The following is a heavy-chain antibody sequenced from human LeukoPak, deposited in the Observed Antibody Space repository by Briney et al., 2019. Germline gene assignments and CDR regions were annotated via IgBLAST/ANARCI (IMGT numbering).Heavy chain of an antibody. J-gene: IGHJ4*02. CDR2: ISDSGGNT. D-gene: IGHD3-10*01. V-gene: IGHV3-23*01. CDR1: GFTFSNYA. CDR3: AKDTYGSGSYGYFGY. Sequence: GGSLRLSCAASGFTFSNYAMTWVRQAPGRGLEWVSEISDSGGNTYYADSVKGRFTISRDNSKNTLYLEMNSLRAEDTAIYHCAKDTYGSGSYGYFGYWGQGTLVTVSS.